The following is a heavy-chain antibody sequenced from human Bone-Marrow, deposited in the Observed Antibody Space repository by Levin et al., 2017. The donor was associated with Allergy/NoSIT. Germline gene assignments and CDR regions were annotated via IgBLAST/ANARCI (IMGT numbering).Heavy chain of an antibody. CDR2: TYYRSKWYN. CDR1: GDSVSSTSAA. J-gene: IGHJ4*02. D-gene: IGHD6-13*01. V-gene: IGHV6-1*01. Sequence: SQTLSLTCAISGDSVSSTSAAWNWIRQSPSRGLEWLGRTYYRSKWYNDYAVSVKSRITINPDTSKNQFSLQLNSVTPEDTAVYYCARARPYSSSWYFGYYFDYWGQGTLVTVSS. CDR3: ARARPYSSSWYFGYYFDY.